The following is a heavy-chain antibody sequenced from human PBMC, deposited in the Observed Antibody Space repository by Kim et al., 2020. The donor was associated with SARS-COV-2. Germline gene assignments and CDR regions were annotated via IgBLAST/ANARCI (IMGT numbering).Heavy chain of an antibody. CDR2: VYPGDSDT. D-gene: IGHD3-22*01. J-gene: IGHJ4*02. V-gene: IGHV5-51*01. CDR1: GYKFTKFW. Sequence: GESLKISCKASGYKFTKFWIGWVRQMPGKGLEWMGLVYPGDSDTRYSPSFEGQVIISAEKSSNTAYMQWSSLKATDTAIYYCVRGYYYDSAGFYSAFWGQGALVTVSS. CDR3: VRGYYYDSAGFYSAF.